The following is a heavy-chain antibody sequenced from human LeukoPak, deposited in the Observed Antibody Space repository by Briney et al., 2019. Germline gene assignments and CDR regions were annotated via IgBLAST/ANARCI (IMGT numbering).Heavy chain of an antibody. CDR1: GFTFSSYA. J-gene: IGHJ4*02. V-gene: IGHV4-34*01. Sequence: GSLRLSCAASGFTFSSYAMSWVRQPPGKGLEWIGEINHSGSTNYNPSLKSRVTISVDTSKNQFSLKLSSVTAADTAVYYCARESVLMVYAIGYFDYWGQGTLVTVSS. CDR2: INHSGST. D-gene: IGHD2-8*01. CDR3: ARESVLMVYAIGYFDY.